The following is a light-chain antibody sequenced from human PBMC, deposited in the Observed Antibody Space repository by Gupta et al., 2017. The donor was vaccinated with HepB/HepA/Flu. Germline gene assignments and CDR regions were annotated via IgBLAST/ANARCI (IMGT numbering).Light chain of an antibody. Sequence: DIQMTPSPSTLSASVGDRVTITCRASQSISSWLAWYQQKPGKAPKLLIYKASSLESGVPSRFSGSGSGTEFTLTISSLQPDDFATYYCQQDNRYPWTFGQGTKVEIK. V-gene: IGKV1-5*03. CDR3: QQDNRYPWT. CDR1: QSISSW. CDR2: KAS. J-gene: IGKJ1*01.